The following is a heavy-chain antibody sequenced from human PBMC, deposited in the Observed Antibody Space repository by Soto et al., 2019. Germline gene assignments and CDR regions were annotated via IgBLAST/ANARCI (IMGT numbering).Heavy chain of an antibody. V-gene: IGHV1-69*06. CDR3: AVLRYFDWPNDAFDI. Sequence: VASVKVSCKASGGTFSSYAISWVRQAPGQGLEWMGGIIPIFGTANYAQKFQGRVTITADKSTSTAYMELSSLRSEDTAVYYCAVLRYFDWPNDAFDIWGQGTMVTVSS. J-gene: IGHJ3*02. D-gene: IGHD3-9*01. CDR1: GGTFSSYA. CDR2: IIPIFGTA.